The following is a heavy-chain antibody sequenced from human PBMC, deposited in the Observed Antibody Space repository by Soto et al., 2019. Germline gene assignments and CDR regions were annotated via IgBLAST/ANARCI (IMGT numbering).Heavy chain of an antibody. CDR3: ASLGGAPPGYYCYYMDV. Sequence: ASVKVSCKASGYTFTSYDINWVRQATGQGLEWMGWMNPNSGNTGYAQKFQGRVTMTRNTSISTAYMELSSLRSEDTAVYYCASLGGAPPGYYCYYMDVSGKGTTVTVSS. CDR2: MNPNSGNT. J-gene: IGHJ6*03. V-gene: IGHV1-8*01. D-gene: IGHD1-26*01. CDR1: GYTFTSYD.